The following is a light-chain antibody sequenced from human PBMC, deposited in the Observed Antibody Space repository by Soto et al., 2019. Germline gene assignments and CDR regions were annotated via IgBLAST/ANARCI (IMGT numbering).Light chain of an antibody. Sequence: EVVLTQSPVTLSLSPWEIATLSYSSSQSVSNNYLAWYQQKPGQTPRLLIYDTSIRATGVPARFSGSRSGAEFTLTISSLQSEDFAVYYCQHYVNWPLTFGGGTKVDIK. CDR3: QHYVNWPLT. V-gene: IGKV3-15*01. CDR1: QSVSNN. CDR2: DTS. J-gene: IGKJ4*01.